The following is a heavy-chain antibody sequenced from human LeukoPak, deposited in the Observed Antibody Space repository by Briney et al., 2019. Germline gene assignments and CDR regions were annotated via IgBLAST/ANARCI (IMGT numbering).Heavy chain of an antibody. CDR1: GFTFSDYY. V-gene: IGHV3-11*04. CDR3: ARVYCSSTSCYRDYYYYMDV. Sequence: PGGSLRLSCAASGFTFSDYYMSWIPQAPGKGLEWVSYISSSGSTIYYADSVKGRFTISRDNAKNSLYLQMNSLRAEDTAVYYCARVYCSSTSCYRDYYYYMDVWGKGTTVTVSS. CDR2: ISSSGSTI. J-gene: IGHJ6*03. D-gene: IGHD2-2*02.